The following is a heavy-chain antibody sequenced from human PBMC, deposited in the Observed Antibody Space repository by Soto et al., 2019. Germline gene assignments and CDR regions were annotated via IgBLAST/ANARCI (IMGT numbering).Heavy chain of an antibody. CDR1: GYTFIDYY. CDR2: INPNSGGT. J-gene: IGHJ4*02. Sequence: QVRLVQSGAEVKKPGASVKVSCKASGYTFIDYYMHWVRQAPGQGLEWMGWINPNSGGTKYAQKFQRMVNMTRDTPTSTAYMDLSRLRSDDTAVYYCERERYSRKYDGILKWGQGTLVTVSS. V-gene: IGHV1-2*02. CDR3: ERERYSRKYDGILK. D-gene: IGHD3-16*01.